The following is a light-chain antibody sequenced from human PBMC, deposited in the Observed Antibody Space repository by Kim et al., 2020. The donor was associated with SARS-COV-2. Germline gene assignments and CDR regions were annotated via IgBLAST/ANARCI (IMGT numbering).Light chain of an antibody. V-gene: IGKV1-39*01. Sequence: ASVGDRVTITCRASQSISLFLNWYQQKPGKAPNLLIYSASSLQSGVPSRFSGSGSATDFTLTISSLQPEDFATYYCQQTYTAPLTFGGGTKVDIK. CDR1: QSISLF. J-gene: IGKJ4*01. CDR3: QQTYTAPLT. CDR2: SAS.